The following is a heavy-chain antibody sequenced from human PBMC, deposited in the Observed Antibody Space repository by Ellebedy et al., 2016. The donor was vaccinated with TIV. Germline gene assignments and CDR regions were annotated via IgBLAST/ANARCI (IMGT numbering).Heavy chain of an antibody. J-gene: IGHJ5*01. D-gene: IGHD2-2*01. CDR1: GFTFSSYA. Sequence: GGSLRLXCAASGFTFSSYAMSWVRQAPGKGLEWVSAISGSGGSTYYADSVKGRFTISRDNSKNTLYLQMNSLRAEDTAVYYCAKGRVVPAARDWFDPWGQGTTVTVSS. CDR3: AKGRVVPAARDWFDP. V-gene: IGHV3-23*01. CDR2: ISGSGGST.